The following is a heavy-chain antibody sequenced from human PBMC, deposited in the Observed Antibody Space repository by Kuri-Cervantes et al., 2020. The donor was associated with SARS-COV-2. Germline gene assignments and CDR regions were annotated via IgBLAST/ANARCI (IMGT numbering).Heavy chain of an antibody. J-gene: IGHJ3*02. CDR1: GFTFSRYS. CDR3: ARVVAVVDYGDYSGDAFDI. D-gene: IGHD4-17*01. V-gene: IGHV3-21*01. Sequence: LSLTCAASGFTFSRYSMNWVRQAPGKGLEWVSSISSSSSYIYYADSVKGRFTISRDNAKNSLYLQMNSLRAEDTAVYYCARVVAVVDYGDYSGDAFDIWGQGTMVTVSS. CDR2: ISSSSSYI.